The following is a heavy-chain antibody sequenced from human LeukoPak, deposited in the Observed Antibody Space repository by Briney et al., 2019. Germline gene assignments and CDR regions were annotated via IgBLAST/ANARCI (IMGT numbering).Heavy chain of an antibody. CDR3: ARPRVRGVIIRGFDY. Sequence: SETLSLTCTVSGGSISSYYWNWIRQPAGKGLEWIGRIHTSGSTNYNPSLKSRVAMSVDTSKNQFSLQLSSVTAADTAVYYCARPRVRGVIIRGFDYWGQGTLVTVSS. CDR1: GGSISSYY. D-gene: IGHD3-10*01. CDR2: IHTSGST. J-gene: IGHJ4*01. V-gene: IGHV4-4*07.